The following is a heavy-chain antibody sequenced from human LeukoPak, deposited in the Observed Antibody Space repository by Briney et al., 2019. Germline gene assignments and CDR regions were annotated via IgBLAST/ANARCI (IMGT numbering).Heavy chain of an antibody. V-gene: IGHV3-9*01. D-gene: IGHD3-10*01. Sequence: GGSLRLSCAASGXXFXDYAMHWVRHAPXXXXXXXSXISWNSVAICYADSVRGRFTISRDNAKNSLYLQMNSLRAEDTALYYCAKDRLSGVRGALDYWGQGTVITVSS. CDR3: AKDRLSGVRGALDY. CDR2: ISWNSVAI. CDR1: GXXFXDYA. J-gene: IGHJ4*02.